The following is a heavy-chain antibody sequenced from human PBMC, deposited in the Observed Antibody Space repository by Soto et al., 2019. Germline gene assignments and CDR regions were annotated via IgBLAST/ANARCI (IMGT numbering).Heavy chain of an antibody. CDR3: ARLTGGTYLSFYYYIGV. V-gene: IGHV4-59*01. J-gene: IGHJ6*03. Sequence: QVQLQESGPGLVKPSETLSLTCTVPGGSISGYYWSWIRQPPGKGLEWIGYIYYSGTTNYDPSLKSRVTMSVDTSKNQFSLKLSSVTAADTAVYYCARLTGGTYLSFYYYIGVWGKGTTVTVSS. CDR1: GGSISGYY. CDR2: IYYSGTT. D-gene: IGHD2-8*02.